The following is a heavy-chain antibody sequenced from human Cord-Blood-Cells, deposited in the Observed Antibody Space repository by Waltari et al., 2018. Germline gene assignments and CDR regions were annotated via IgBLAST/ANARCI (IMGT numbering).Heavy chain of an antibody. CDR3: ARKYSSSSSWFDP. D-gene: IGHD6-6*01. J-gene: IGHJ5*02. CDR2: INHSGST. V-gene: IGHV4-34*01. Sequence: QVQLQQWGAGLLKPSETLSLTCAVYGGSFSGYYWSWIRQPPGKGLEWIGEINHSGSTNDNPSLKSRVTISVDTSKNQFSLKLSSVTAADTAVYYCARKYSSSSSWFDPWGQGTLVTVSS. CDR1: GGSFSGYY.